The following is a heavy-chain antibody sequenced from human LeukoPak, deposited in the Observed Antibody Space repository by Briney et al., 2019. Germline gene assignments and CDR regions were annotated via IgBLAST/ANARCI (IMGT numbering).Heavy chain of an antibody. D-gene: IGHD3-9*01. J-gene: IGHJ4*02. CDR2: INHSGST. CDR1: GGSFRGYY. V-gene: IGHV4-34*01. CDR3: ARDILTGYYLDY. Sequence: SETLSLTCAVYGGSFRGYYWSWIRQPPGKGLEWIGEINHSGSTNYNPPLKSRVTISVDTSKNEFSLKLSSVTAADTAVYYCARDILTGYYLDYWGQGTLVTVSS.